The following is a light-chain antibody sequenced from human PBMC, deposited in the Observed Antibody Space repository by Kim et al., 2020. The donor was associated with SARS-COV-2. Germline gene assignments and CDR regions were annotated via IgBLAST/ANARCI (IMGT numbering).Light chain of an antibody. J-gene: IGKJ3*01. CDR3: QPTYISPVT. CDR2: AAS. V-gene: IGKV1-39*01. CDR1: QNINSH. Sequence: IQLTQSQSSLSASVGDRVTITCRTSQNINSHLNWYHQKPGRAPKLLIYAASTLQGGVPSRFSGSGSETDFTLTISSLQPVDFATYFCQPTYISPVTFGPGTKVDI.